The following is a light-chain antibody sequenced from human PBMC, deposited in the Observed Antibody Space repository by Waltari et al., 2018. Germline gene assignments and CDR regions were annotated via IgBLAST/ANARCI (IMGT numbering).Light chain of an antibody. CDR3: QQYYSYLT. CDR1: QGISSY. Sequence: AIRITQSPSSLSASTGDRVTITCRASQGISSYLAWYQQKPGKAPNLLIYAASTLQSGVPSRFSGSGSGTGFTLTISCLQSEDFATYYCQQYYSYLTFGQGTKLEIK. J-gene: IGKJ2*01. V-gene: IGKV1-8*01. CDR2: AAS.